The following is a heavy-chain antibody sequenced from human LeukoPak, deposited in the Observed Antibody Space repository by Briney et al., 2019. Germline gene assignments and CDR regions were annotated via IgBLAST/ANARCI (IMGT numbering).Heavy chain of an antibody. CDR2: IKQDGSEK. CDR3: ARDPYYYYYGMDV. V-gene: IGHV3-7*01. CDR1: GFTFSSYW. J-gene: IGHJ6*02. Sequence: GGSLRLSCAASGFTFSSYWMSWVRQAPGKGLELVANIKQDGSEKYYVDSVKGRFTISRVNAKNSLYLQMNSLRAEDTAVYYCARDPYYYYYGMDVWGQGTTVIVSS.